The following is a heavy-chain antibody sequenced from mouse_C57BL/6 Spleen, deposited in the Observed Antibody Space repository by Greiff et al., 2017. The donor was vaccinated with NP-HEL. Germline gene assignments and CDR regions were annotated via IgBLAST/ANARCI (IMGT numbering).Heavy chain of an antibody. CDR3: ARSHDGYYSYWYFDV. J-gene: IGHJ1*03. CDR1: GFTFTSFW. Sequence: VQLQQPGTELVKPGASVKLSCKASGFTFTSFWMHWVKQRPGQGLEWVGNINPSNGGSNYNEKFKSKATLTVDKSSSTAYMQLSSVASEDSAVYYCARSHDGYYSYWYFDVWGTGTTVTVSS. V-gene: IGHV1-53*01. CDR2: INPSNGGS. D-gene: IGHD2-3*01.